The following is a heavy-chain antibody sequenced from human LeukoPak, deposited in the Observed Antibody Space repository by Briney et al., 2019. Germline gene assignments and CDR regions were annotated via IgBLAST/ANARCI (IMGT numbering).Heavy chain of an antibody. CDR2: IDPSDSYT. V-gene: IGHV5-10-1*01. D-gene: IGHD3-10*01. Sequence: GESLKISCKGSGYCFTSYWISWVRQMPGKGLEWMGRIDPSDSYTNYSPSFQGHVTISADKSISTAYLQWSSLKASDTAMYYCARSYFGSGSYYLFDYWGQGTLVTVSS. J-gene: IGHJ4*02. CDR1: GYCFTSYW. CDR3: ARSYFGSGSYYLFDY.